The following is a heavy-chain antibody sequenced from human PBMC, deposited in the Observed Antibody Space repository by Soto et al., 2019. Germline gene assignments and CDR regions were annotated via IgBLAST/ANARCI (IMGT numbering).Heavy chain of an antibody. D-gene: IGHD4-17*01. Sequence: LSETLSLTCAVSGGSISSGGYSWSWIRQPPGKGLEWIGYIYHSGSTYYNPSLKSRVTISVDRSKNQFSLKLSSVTAADTAVYYCASKSYYGDPHPGFWGHGILVTVSS. CDR1: GGSISSGGYS. CDR2: IYHSGST. J-gene: IGHJ4*01. CDR3: ASKSYYGDPHPGF. V-gene: IGHV4-30-2*01.